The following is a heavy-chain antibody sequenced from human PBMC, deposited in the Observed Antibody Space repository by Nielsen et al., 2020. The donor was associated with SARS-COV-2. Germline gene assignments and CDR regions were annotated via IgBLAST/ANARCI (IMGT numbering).Heavy chain of an antibody. CDR3: TSRGDYGDYGELGYYYYYGMDV. V-gene: IGHV4-30-2*01. J-gene: IGHJ6*02. Sequence: RQAPGKGLEWIGYIYDSGMTYYNPSLKGRVTISLDRSMNQFSLKLSSVTAADTAVYYCTSRGDYGDYGELGYYYYYGMDVWGQGTTVTVSS. CDR2: IYDSGMT. D-gene: IGHD4-17*01.